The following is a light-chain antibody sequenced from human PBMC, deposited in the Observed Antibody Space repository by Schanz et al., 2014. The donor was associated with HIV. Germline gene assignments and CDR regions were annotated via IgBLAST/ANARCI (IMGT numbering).Light chain of an antibody. V-gene: IGLV2-11*01. CDR3: SSCAAGFNTV. CDR1: SSDVGGYNY. CDR2: EVT. Sequence: QSVLTQPRSVSGSPGQSVTISCTGTSSDVGGYNYVSWYQQHPGKAPKLMIYEVTQRPSGVPDRFSGSKSGNTASLTVSGLRAEDEAHYYCSSCAAGFNTVFGGGTKLTVL. J-gene: IGLJ2*01.